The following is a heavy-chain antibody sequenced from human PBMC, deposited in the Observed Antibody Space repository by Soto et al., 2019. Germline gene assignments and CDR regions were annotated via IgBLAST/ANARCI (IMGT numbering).Heavy chain of an antibody. J-gene: IGHJ4*02. D-gene: IGHD5-18*01. CDR1: GASVSDYY. V-gene: IGHV4-59*02. Sequence: QVQLQESGPGLVKPSETLSLTCTVSGASVSDYYWAWIRQSPEKGLQYIAYSSYHWITNLNPALHSRINIAIDTSRNQFSLTVTSLTAADTAVYYCARARKSAYITGGFDSWGQGAQVTVSS. CDR3: ARARKSAYITGGFDS. CDR2: SSYHWIT.